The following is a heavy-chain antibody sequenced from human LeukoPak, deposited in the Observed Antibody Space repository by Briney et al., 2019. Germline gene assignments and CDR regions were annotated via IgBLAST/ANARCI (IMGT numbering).Heavy chain of an antibody. CDR1: GFTVSSDY. CDR3: ARSVAKVGHYYYYGMDV. CDR2: IYSGDTT. Sequence: GGSLRLSCAASGFTVSSDYMSWVRQAPGKGLEWVSVIYSGDTTYYADSVKGRFTISRDNSKNTLFLQMNSLRAEDTAVYYCARSVAKVGHYYYYGMDVWGQGTTVTVSS. J-gene: IGHJ6*02. D-gene: IGHD5/OR15-5a*01. V-gene: IGHV3-53*01.